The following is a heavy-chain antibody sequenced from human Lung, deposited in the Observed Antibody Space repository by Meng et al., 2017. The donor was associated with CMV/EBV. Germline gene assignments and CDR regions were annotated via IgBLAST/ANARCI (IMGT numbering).Heavy chain of an antibody. CDR1: GYIFTSYD. CDR3: ARVYTCRDDFWRNCYYYGMDV. D-gene: IGHD3-3*01. CDR2: MNPNSGNT. V-gene: IGHV1-8*03. J-gene: IGHJ6*02. Sequence: SVXVSXXASGYIFTSYDINWVRQATGQGLEWMGWMNPNSGNTGYAQKFQGRVTITRNTSISTAYMELSSLRSEDTAVYYCARVYTCRDDFWRNCYYYGMDVWGQGXTVTVSS.